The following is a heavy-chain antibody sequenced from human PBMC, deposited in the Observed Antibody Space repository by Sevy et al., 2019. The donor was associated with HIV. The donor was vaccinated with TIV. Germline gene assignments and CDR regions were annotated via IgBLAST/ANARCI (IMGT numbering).Heavy chain of an antibody. CDR2: IIPIFGTP. CDR1: GDTFSTYG. CDR3: AREGGVATTGDHDAFDI. V-gene: IGHV1-69*13. D-gene: IGHD7-27*01. Sequence: ASVKVSCKASGDTFSTYGLSWVRQAPGQGIEWMGGIIPIFGTPNYAQKFQGRVTITADESASTAYMELSSLRSEDTALYYCAREGGVATTGDHDAFDIWGHRTLVTVSS. J-gene: IGHJ3*02.